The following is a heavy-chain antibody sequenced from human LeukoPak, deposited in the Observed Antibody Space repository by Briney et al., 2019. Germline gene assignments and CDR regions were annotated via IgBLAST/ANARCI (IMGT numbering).Heavy chain of an antibody. D-gene: IGHD5-24*01. CDR3: ARGGRDGYNLGWFDS. J-gene: IGHJ5*01. CDR2: IYYSGST. V-gene: IGHV4-31*03. Sequence: SETLSLTCTVSGGSISSGGYYWSWIRQHPGKGLEWIGYIYYSGSTYYNPSLKSRVTISVDTSKNQFSLKLSSVTAADTAVYYCARGGRDGYNLGWFDSWGQGTLVTVSS. CDR1: GGSISSGGYY.